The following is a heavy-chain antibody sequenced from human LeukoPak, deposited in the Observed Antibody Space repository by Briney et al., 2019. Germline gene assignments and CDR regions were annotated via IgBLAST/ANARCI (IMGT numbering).Heavy chain of an antibody. J-gene: IGHJ4*02. CDR2: ISGSGGST. V-gene: IGHV3-23*01. D-gene: IGHD6-13*01. CDR1: GFTFSSYA. Sequence: GGSLRLSCAASGFTFSSYAMSWVRQAPGKGLEWVSAISGSGGSTYYAGSVKGRFTISRDNAKNSLYLQMNSLRAEDTAVYYCARVGAAAGPDWGQGTLVTVSA. CDR3: ARVGAAAGPD.